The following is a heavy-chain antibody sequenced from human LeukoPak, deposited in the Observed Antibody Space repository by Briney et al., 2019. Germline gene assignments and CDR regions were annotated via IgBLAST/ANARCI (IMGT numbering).Heavy chain of an antibody. CDR2: IIPIFGTA. CDR3: ARAGGIYGGPQHFDY. CDR1: GGTFSSYA. D-gene: IGHD4/OR15-4a*01. Sequence: GASVKVSCKASGGTFSSYAFSWVRQAPGQGLEWMGGIIPIFGTANYAQKFQGRVTITADESTSTAYMELSSLRSEDTAVYYCARAGGIYGGPQHFDYWGQGTLVTVSS. V-gene: IGHV1-69*01. J-gene: IGHJ4*02.